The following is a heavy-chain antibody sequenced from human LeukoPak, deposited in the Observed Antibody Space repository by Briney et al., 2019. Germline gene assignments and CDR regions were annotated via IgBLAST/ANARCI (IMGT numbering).Heavy chain of an antibody. CDR2: ISSSSSYI. J-gene: IGHJ5*02. V-gene: IGHV3-21*01. CDR3: ARDFRTMYSSGWLDI. CDR1: GFTFSSYS. Sequence: PGGSLRLSCAASGFTFSSYSMNWVRQAPGKGLEWVSSISSSSSYIYYADSVKGRFTISRDNAKNSLYLQMNSLRAEDTAVYYCARDFRTMYSSGWLDIWGQGTLGTVSS. D-gene: IGHD6-19*01.